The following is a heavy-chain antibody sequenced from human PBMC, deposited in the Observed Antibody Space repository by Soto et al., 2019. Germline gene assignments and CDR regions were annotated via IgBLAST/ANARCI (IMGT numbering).Heavy chain of an antibody. D-gene: IGHD2-15*01. Sequence: SETLSLTCTVSGGSISSGGYYWSWIRQHPGKGLEWIGYIYYSGSTYYNPSLKSRVTISVDTSKNQFSLKLSSVTAADTAVYYCAREGGYCSGGSCYPYYYYYGMDVWGQGTTVTVSS. V-gene: IGHV4-31*03. CDR3: AREGGYCSGGSCYPYYYYYGMDV. CDR1: GGSISSGGYY. J-gene: IGHJ6*02. CDR2: IYYSGST.